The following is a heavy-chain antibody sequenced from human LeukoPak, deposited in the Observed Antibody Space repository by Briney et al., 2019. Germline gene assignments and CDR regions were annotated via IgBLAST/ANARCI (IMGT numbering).Heavy chain of an antibody. D-gene: IGHD3-22*01. Sequence: SETLSLTCTVSGGSSSSGDCYWSWIRQPPGKALEWIRDVYDSGSTYYNPSLKSRVTISEDTSKNQFSLKLSSVTAADTAVYCCARDRYYYDSSGYYYVNYFDYWGQGTLVTVSS. V-gene: IGHV4-30-4*01. J-gene: IGHJ4*02. CDR1: GGSSSSGDCY. CDR2: VYDSGST. CDR3: ARDRYYYDSSGYYYVNYFDY.